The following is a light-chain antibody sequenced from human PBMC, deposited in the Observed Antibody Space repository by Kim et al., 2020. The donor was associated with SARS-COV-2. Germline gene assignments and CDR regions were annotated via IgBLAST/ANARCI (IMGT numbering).Light chain of an antibody. CDR1: SSDVGANKY. CDR2: DVS. Sequence: GQAITLSCTGTSSDVGANKYVCWYQQHPGKAPKLMIYDVSERPSGVSSRFSGSKSGNTASLTISGLQDEDEADYYCSSYTIISTFVFGTGTKVTVL. V-gene: IGLV2-14*04. J-gene: IGLJ1*01. CDR3: SSYTIISTFV.